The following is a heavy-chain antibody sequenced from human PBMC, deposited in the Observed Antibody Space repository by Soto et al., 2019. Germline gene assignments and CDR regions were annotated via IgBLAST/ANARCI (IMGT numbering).Heavy chain of an antibody. Sequence: QVQLVQSGAEVKKPGASVAVSCKASGYTFTGYYLHWVRQAPGQGLEWMGWINPNSGDTDSAQKFQGRVTLTRDTSISTAYMKLSRLRSDETAIYYCTRGPQQYGDYGEYFHHWGQGTLVTVSS. V-gene: IGHV1-2*02. CDR2: INPNSGDT. CDR3: TRGPQQYGDYGEYFHH. J-gene: IGHJ1*01. CDR1: GYTFTGYY. D-gene: IGHD4-17*01.